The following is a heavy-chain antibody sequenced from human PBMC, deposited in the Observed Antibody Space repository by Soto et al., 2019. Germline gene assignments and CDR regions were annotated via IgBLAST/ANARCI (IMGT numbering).Heavy chain of an antibody. CDR3: ARDLFDY. CDR1: GFTVSSNY. V-gene: IGHV3-7*01. J-gene: IGHJ4*02. CDR2: INEDGSEN. Sequence: GGSLRLSCAASGFTVSSNYMSWVRQAPGKGLEWVANINEDGSENYFVDSAKGRFTISRDNAKNSLYLQMSSLRAEDTAVYYCARDLFDYWGQGTLVTVSS.